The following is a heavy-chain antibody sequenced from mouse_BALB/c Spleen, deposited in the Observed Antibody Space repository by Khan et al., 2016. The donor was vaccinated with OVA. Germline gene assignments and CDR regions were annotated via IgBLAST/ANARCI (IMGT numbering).Heavy chain of an antibody. CDR3: GRGGAAYYRNDGGAMDY. CDR1: GYTFTNAG. D-gene: IGHD2-14*01. Sequence: QIQLVQSGPELKKPGETVRISCKASGYTFTNAGMQWVQKMPGKGLKWIGWINTHSGVPKYAEDFKGRFAFSLETSASTVYLQITNLKNEDTATYFCGRGGAAYYRNDGGAMDYWGQGTSVTVSS. V-gene: IGHV9-4*02. J-gene: IGHJ4*01. CDR2: INTHSGVP.